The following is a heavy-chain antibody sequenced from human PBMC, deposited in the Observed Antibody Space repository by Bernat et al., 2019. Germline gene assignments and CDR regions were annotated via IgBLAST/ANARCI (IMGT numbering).Heavy chain of an antibody. V-gene: IGHV3-11*06. CDR3: ARVGRGSSWSYYYYYMDV. CDR2: ISSSSSYT. Sequence: QVQLVESGGGLVKPGGSLRLSCAASGFTFSDYYMSWIRQAPGKGLELVSYISSSSSYTNYADSVKGRFTISRDNAKNSLYLQMNSLWAEDTAVYYCARVGRGSSWSYYYYYMDVWGKGTTVTVSS. D-gene: IGHD6-13*01. J-gene: IGHJ6*03. CDR1: GFTFSDYY.